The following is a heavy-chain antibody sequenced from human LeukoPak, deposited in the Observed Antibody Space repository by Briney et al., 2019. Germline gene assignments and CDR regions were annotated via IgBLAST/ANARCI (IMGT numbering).Heavy chain of an antibody. D-gene: IGHD6-25*01. CDR1: GGSVSSSNYY. V-gene: IGHV4-61*01. Sequence: PSETLSLTCTVSGGSVSSSNYYWSWIRQPPGTGLEWIGYIYYSGSTNYNPSLKSRVTISVDTSKNQFSLKLSSVTAADTAVYYCARVRYERLAFDYWGQGTLVTVSS. CDR2: IYYSGST. J-gene: IGHJ4*02. CDR3: ARVRYERLAFDY.